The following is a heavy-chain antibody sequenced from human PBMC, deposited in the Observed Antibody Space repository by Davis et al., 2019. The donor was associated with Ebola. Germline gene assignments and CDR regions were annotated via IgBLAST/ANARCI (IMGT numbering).Heavy chain of an antibody. CDR3: ARHLVGATQDYYYYYGMDV. V-gene: IGHV5-10-1*01. CDR2: IDPSDSYT. D-gene: IGHD2-15*01. Sequence: GESLKISCKGSGYSFTSYWISWVRQMPGKGLEWMGRIDPSDSYTNYSPSFQGHVTISADKSISTAYLQWSSLKASDTAMYYCARHLVGATQDYYYYYGMDVWGQGTTVTVSS. CDR1: GYSFTSYW. J-gene: IGHJ6*02.